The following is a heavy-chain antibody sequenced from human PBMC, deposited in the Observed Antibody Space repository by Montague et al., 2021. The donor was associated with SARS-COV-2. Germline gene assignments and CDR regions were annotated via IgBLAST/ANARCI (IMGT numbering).Heavy chain of an antibody. CDR3: ARERQEVGIYFDP. Sequence: SETLSLTCTVSGGSMSTVNYYWGWVRQTPGKGLDWVGSISYSGATYYNPSLETRVSISRDTSKSQFSLELRSVTAADTAVYYCARERQEVGIYFDPWDHGTLVTVSS. J-gene: IGHJ5*02. CDR2: ISYSGAT. D-gene: IGHD1-1*01. V-gene: IGHV4-39*07. CDR1: GGSMSTVNYY.